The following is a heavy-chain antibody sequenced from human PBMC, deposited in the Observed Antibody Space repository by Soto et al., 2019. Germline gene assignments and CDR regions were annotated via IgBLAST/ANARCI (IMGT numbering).Heavy chain of an antibody. J-gene: IGHJ4*02. V-gene: IGHV4-39*01. CDR3: ARLYNDNWYFDY. Sequence: ETLSLPCTVSGGSISISTYYWCWIRQHPGKGLEWIGNIYYSGTTYYYPSLKSRVTISVDTSNNQFSLKLTSVTAADTAVYYCARLYNDNWYFDYWGQGTLVTVSS. D-gene: IGHD1-1*01. CDR2: IYYSGTT. CDR1: GGSISISTYY.